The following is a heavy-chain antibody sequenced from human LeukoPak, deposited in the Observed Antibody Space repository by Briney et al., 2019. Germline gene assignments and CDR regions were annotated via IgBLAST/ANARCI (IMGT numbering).Heavy chain of an antibody. CDR1: GGSFSGYY. J-gene: IGHJ4*02. Sequence: PSETLSLTCAVYGGSFSGYYWSWIRQPPGKGLEWIGEINHSGSTNYNPSLKSRVTISVDTSKNQFSLKLSSVTAADTAVYYCARGGIAARGYYFDYWGQGTLVTVSS. D-gene: IGHD6-6*01. CDR2: INHSGST. CDR3: ARGGIAARGYYFDY. V-gene: IGHV4-34*01.